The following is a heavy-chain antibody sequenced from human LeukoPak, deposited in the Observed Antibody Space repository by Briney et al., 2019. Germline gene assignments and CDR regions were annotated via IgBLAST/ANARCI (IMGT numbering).Heavy chain of an antibody. Sequence: GGSLRLSCEVSGFTFTDYWMNGVRQAPGKGPEWVASIRQDGSEKTYVDSVKGRFTISRDNTKNSLSLQLNGLRAEDTAVYYCARDGTAAGLYFDLWGQGTLVTVSS. CDR2: IRQDGSEK. J-gene: IGHJ4*01. CDR3: ARDGTAAGLYFDL. CDR1: GFTFTDYW. D-gene: IGHD6-13*01. V-gene: IGHV3-7*01.